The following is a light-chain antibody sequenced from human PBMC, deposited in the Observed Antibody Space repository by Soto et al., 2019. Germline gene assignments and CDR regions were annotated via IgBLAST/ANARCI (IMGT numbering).Light chain of an antibody. CDR2: GAS. J-gene: IGKJ1*01. CDR3: QHFVNSLTWT. CDR1: QSVSGN. Sequence: EIVLTQSPATLSLSPVETATLSFRASQSVSGNLGWYQQKPGQAPRLLIYGASTRATGIPDRFSGSGSGTDFTLTISRLEPEDFAVYYCQHFVNSLTWTCGQGTKGDIK. V-gene: IGKV3-20*01.